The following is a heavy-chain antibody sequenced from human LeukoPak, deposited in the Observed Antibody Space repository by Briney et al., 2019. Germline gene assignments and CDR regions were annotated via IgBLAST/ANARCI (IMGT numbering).Heavy chain of an antibody. CDR2: IIPIFGTA. CDR3: ARDAGYSGYDAMYYFDY. D-gene: IGHD5-12*01. J-gene: IGHJ4*02. V-gene: IGHV1-69*13. Sequence: SVKVSCKASGGTFSSYAISWVRQAPGQGLEWMGGIIPIFGTANCAQKFQGRVTITADESTSTAYMELSSLRSEDTAVYYCARDAGYSGYDAMYYFDYWGQGTLVTVSS. CDR1: GGTFSSYA.